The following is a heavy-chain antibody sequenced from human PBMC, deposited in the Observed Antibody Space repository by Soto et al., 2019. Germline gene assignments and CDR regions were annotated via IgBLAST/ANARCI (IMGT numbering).Heavy chain of an antibody. Sequence: ASVKVSCKASGYTFTSYGISWVRQAPGQGLEWMGWISAYNGNTNYAQKLQGRVTMTTDTSTSTAYMELSSLRSEDTAVYYCASAPGAYKYYGMDVWGQGTTVTVSS. CDR2: ISAYNGNT. J-gene: IGHJ6*02. CDR1: GYTFTSYG. V-gene: IGHV1-18*01. D-gene: IGHD3-10*01. CDR3: ASAPGAYKYYGMDV.